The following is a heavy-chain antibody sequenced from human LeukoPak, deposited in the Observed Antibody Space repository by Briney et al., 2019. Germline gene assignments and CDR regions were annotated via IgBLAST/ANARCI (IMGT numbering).Heavy chain of an antibody. V-gene: IGHV3-48*03. CDR3: ARDPEYGDYLDY. J-gene: IGHJ4*02. CDR2: ISSSGSTI. Sequence: GGSLRLSCAASGFIFSSYGMNWVRQAPGKGLEGVSYISSSGSTIYYADSVKGRFTISRDNAKNSLYLQMNSLRAEDTAVYYCARDPEYGDYLDYWGQGTLVTVPS. D-gene: IGHD4-17*01. CDR1: GFIFSSYG.